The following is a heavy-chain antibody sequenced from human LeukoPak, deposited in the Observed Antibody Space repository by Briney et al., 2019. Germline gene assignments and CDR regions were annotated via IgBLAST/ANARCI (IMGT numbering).Heavy chain of an antibody. CDR2: ISDTGSTI. Sequence: GGSLRLSCAASGFTFSSYELNWVRQAPGKGLEWVSYISDTGSTIYYADSVKGRFTISRDNAKNSLYLQMNSLRAEDTAVYYCAKDFSWGSSSWFGRYYYYYMDVWGKGTTVTVSS. CDR1: GFTFSSYE. CDR3: AKDFSWGSSSWFGRYYYYYMDV. V-gene: IGHV3-48*03. D-gene: IGHD6-13*01. J-gene: IGHJ6*03.